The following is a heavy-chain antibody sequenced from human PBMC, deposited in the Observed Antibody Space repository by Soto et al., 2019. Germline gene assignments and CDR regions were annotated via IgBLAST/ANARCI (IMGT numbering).Heavy chain of an antibody. CDR3: ARGGYCSSTRCPTNYYYYYGMDV. Sequence: GGSLRLSCAASGFTFSSYDMHWVRQATGKGLEWVSAIGTAGDTYYPGSVKGRFTISRENAKNSLYLQMNSLRAEDTAVYYCARGGYCSSTRCPTNYYYYYGMDVWGQGTTVTVSS. J-gene: IGHJ6*02. V-gene: IGHV3-13*01. CDR1: GFTFSSYD. CDR2: IGTAGDT. D-gene: IGHD2-2*01.